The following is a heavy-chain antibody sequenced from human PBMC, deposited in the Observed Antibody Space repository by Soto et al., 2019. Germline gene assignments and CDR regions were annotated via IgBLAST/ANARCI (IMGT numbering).Heavy chain of an antibody. CDR3: AKDPSGWPKRDAFDI. V-gene: IGHV3-30*18. J-gene: IGHJ3*02. Sequence: GGSLRLSCAASGFTFSSYGMHWVRQAPGKGLEWVAVISYDGSNKYYADSVKGRFTISRDNSKNTLYLQMNSLRAEDTAVYYCAKDPSGWPKRDAFDIWGQGTMVTVSS. D-gene: IGHD6-19*01. CDR2: ISYDGSNK. CDR1: GFTFSSYG.